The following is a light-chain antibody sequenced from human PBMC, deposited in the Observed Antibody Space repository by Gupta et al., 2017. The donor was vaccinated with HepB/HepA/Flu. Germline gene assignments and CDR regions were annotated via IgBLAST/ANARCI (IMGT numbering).Light chain of an antibody. CDR3: QQSYSTPLT. CDR2: AAS. Sequence: DIQMTQSPSSLSASVGDRVTITCRASQSVSKYLNWYQQKLGKAPNLLIFAASSLQSGVPSRFSGSGSGTDFTLTISSLQPEDFATYYCQQSYSTPLTFGGGTKVEIK. V-gene: IGKV1-39*01. J-gene: IGKJ4*01. CDR1: QSVSKY.